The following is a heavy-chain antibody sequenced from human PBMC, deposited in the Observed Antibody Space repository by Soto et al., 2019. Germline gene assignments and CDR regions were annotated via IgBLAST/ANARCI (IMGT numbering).Heavy chain of an antibody. CDR3: ARGVGSSPPRY. CDR1: GGSISVYY. Sequence: SETLSLTCSISGGSISVYYWSWIRQRPGQGLEWIGYIYASGSPYYNPSLRSRVIISADTSKNQISLKLTSPTAADTAVYYCARGVGSSPPRYWGRGTLVTVSS. V-gene: IGHV4-59*01. D-gene: IGHD1-26*01. J-gene: IGHJ4*02. CDR2: IYASGSP.